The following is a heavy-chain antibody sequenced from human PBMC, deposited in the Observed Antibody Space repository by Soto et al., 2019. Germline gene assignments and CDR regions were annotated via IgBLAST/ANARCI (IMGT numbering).Heavy chain of an antibody. CDR3: AKNRLANSPYYYYYYGMDV. CDR1: GITFRSYG. CDR2: ISYDGSNK. V-gene: IGHV3-30*18. J-gene: IGHJ6*02. D-gene: IGHD6-25*01. Sequence: PGGSLRLSCAASGITFRSYGMHWFRQAPGKGLEWVAVISYDGSNKYYGESVKGRFTISRDNSKNTLYLQMNSLRAEDTAVYYCAKNRLANSPYYYYYYGMDVWGQGTTVTVSS.